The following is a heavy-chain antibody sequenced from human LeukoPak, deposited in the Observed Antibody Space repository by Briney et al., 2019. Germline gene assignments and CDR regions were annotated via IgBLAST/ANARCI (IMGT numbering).Heavy chain of an antibody. Sequence: GGSLRLSCAASGFIFRSYEMNWVRQAPGKGLEWVSYISSSGSTIYSADSVKGRFTISRDNAKNSLYLQMNSLRAEDTAVYYCARDSSTVTTDLDYWGQGTLVTDSS. CDR2: ISSSGSTI. V-gene: IGHV3-48*03. D-gene: IGHD4-17*01. CDR3: ARDSSTVTTDLDY. J-gene: IGHJ4*02. CDR1: GFIFRSYE.